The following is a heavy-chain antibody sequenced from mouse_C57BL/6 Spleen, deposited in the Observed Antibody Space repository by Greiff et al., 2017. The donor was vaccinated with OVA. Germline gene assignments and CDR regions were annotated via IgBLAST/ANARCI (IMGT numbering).Heavy chain of an antibody. CDR1: GFTFSSYA. J-gene: IGHJ3*01. CDR2: ISDGGSYT. D-gene: IGHD2-1*01. CDR3: AKGYGNYVGWFAY. Sequence: EVQLVESGGGLVKPGGSLKLSCAASGFTFSSYAMSWVRQTPEKRLEWVATISDGGSYTYYPDNVKGRFTISRDNAKNNLYLQMSHLKSEDTAMYYCAKGYGNYVGWFAYWGQGTLVTVSA. V-gene: IGHV5-4*01.